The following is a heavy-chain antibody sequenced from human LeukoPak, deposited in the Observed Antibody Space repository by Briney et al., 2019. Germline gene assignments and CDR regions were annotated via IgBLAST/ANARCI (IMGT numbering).Heavy chain of an antibody. J-gene: IGHJ5*02. CDR3: TRPPLYDSSGYYYVDGWFDP. V-gene: IGHV3-73*01. CDR2: IRSKANSYAT. D-gene: IGHD3-22*01. CDR1: GFTFSGSA. Sequence: GGSLRLSCAASGFTFSGSAMHWVRQASGKGLEWVGRIRSKANSYATAYAASVKGRFTISRDDSKDTAYLQMNSLKPEDTAVYYCTRPPLYDSSGYYYVDGWFDPWGQGTLVTVSS.